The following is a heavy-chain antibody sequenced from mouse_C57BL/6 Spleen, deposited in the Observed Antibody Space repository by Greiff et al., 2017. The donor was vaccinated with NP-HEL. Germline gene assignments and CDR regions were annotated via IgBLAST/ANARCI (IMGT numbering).Heavy chain of an antibody. D-gene: IGHD4-1*01. CDR2: IWSGGST. J-gene: IGHJ1*03. V-gene: IGHV2-5*01. CDR3: AKEALTGSGYFDV. CDR1: GFSLTSYG. Sequence: VQLQESGPGLVQPSQSLSITCTVSGFSLTSYGVHWVRQSPGKGLEWLGVIWSGGSTDYNAAFMSRLSITKYNSKSQVFFKMNSLQADDTAIYCCAKEALTGSGYFDVWGTGATVTVAS.